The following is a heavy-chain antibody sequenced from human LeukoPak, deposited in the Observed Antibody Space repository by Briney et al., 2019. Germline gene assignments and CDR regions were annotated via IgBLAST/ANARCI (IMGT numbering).Heavy chain of an antibody. Sequence: TGGSLRLSCAASGFTFSSYAMSWVRQAPGKGLEWVSAISGSGGSTHYADSVKGRFTISRDNSKNTLYLQMNSLRAEDTAVYYCAKDPNTYSGSYLNAFDIWGQGTMVTVSS. J-gene: IGHJ3*02. CDR2: ISGSGGST. CDR1: GFTFSSYA. CDR3: AKDPNTYSGSYLNAFDI. V-gene: IGHV3-23*01. D-gene: IGHD1-26*01.